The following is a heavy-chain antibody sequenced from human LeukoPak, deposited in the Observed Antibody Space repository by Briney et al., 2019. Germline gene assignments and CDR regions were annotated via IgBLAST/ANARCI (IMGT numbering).Heavy chain of an antibody. CDR1: GFSVSTQY. CDR3: VRGTAR. V-gene: IGHV3-53*01. D-gene: IGHD4-17*01. J-gene: IGHJ4*02. Sequence: GGSLRLSCVVSGFSVSTQYMSWVRQAPGKGLEWVSVIYTGDKTYYADSVKGRFIISRDNSKSILYLQMDSLRAEDTALYYCVRGTARWGQGTLVTVSS. CDR2: IYTGDKT.